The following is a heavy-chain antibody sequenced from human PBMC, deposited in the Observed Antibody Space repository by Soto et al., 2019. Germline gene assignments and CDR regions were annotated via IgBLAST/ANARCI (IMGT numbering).Heavy chain of an antibody. J-gene: IGHJ6*02. V-gene: IGHV1-69*13. CDR2: IIPIFGTA. Sequence: ASVKVSCKASGGTFSSYAISWVRQAPGQGLEWMGGIIPIFGTANYAQKFQGRVTITADESTSTAYMELSSLRSEDTAVYYCARSTSPGDFWSGYYPSVLVYGMDVWGQGTTVTVSS. D-gene: IGHD3-3*01. CDR1: GGTFSSYA. CDR3: ARSTSPGDFWSGYYPSVLVYGMDV.